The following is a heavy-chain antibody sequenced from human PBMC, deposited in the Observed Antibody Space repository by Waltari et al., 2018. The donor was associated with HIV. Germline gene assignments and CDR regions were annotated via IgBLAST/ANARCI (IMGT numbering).Heavy chain of an antibody. CDR2: ISSSCSTI. CDR3: ASWWDAFDI. D-gene: IGHD2-8*02. CDR1: GFTFSSYE. J-gene: IGHJ3*02. V-gene: IGHV3-48*03. Sequence: EVQLVESGGGLVQPGGSLRLSCEASGFTFSSYEMNWVRQAPGKGLEWVSYISSSCSTIYYADSVKGRFTISRDNAKNSLYLQMNSRRAEDTAVYYCASWWDAFDIWGQGTMVTVSS.